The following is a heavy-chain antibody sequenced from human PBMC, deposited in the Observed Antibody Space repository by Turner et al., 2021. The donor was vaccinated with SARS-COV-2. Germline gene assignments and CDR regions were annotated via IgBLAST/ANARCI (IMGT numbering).Heavy chain of an antibody. J-gene: IGHJ4*02. CDR3: AKGPPIGWDSTWLDY. Sequence: EVQLVESGGGLVQPGRSLRLSCAASGFTFDDYAMHWVRQAPGKGLEWVSGISWNSGSIVYADSVKGRFTISRDNAKNSLYLQMNSLRAKDTALYYCAKGPPIGWDSTWLDYWGQGTLVTVSS. CDR2: ISWNSGSI. V-gene: IGHV3-9*01. D-gene: IGHD6-13*01. CDR1: GFTFDDYA.